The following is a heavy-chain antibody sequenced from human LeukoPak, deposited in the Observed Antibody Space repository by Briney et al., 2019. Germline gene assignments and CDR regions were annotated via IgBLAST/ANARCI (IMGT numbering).Heavy chain of an antibody. Sequence: SETLSLTCTVSGGSISSYYWSWIRQPPGKGLEWIGYIYYSGSTNYSPSLKSRVTISVDTSKIQFSLKLSSVSAADTAVYYCARVDRDYYYYYMDVWGKGTTVTVSS. CDR2: IYYSGST. D-gene: IGHD1-14*01. V-gene: IGHV4-59*01. CDR3: ARVDRDYYYYYMDV. CDR1: GGSISSYY. J-gene: IGHJ6*03.